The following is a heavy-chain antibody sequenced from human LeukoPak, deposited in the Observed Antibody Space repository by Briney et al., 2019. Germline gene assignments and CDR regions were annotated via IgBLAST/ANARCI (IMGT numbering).Heavy chain of an antibody. V-gene: IGHV4-34*01. Sequence: SETLSITCAVYGGSFSGYYWTWIRQTPEKGLEWIGEMNPSGSTNYNPSLKSRVTISVDTSKNQFSLELSSVTAADTAVYYCARGRQDVTMIVVVMTAVSYYLDVWGKGTTVTVS. D-gene: IGHD3-22*01. J-gene: IGHJ6*03. CDR3: ARGRQDVTMIVVVMTAVSYYLDV. CDR2: MNPSGST. CDR1: GGSFSGYY.